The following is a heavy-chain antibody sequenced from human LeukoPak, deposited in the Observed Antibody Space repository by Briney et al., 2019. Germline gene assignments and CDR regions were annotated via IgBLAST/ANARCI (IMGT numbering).Heavy chain of an antibody. CDR1: GFTFDDYA. D-gene: IGHD6-19*01. Sequence: GGSLRLSCAASGFTFDDYAMHWVRQAPGKGLEWVSGISWNSGSIGYADSVKGRFTISRDNSKNTLYLQMNSLRAEDTAVYYCAKDPSGSGWYFDYWGQGTLVTVSS. J-gene: IGHJ4*02. CDR3: AKDPSGSGWYFDY. CDR2: ISWNSGSI. V-gene: IGHV3-9*01.